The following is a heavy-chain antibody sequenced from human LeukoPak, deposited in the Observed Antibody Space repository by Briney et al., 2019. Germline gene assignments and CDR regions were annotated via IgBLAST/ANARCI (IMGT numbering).Heavy chain of an antibody. Sequence: ASVKVSCKASGYTFTSYDINWVRQATGQGLERMGWMNPNSGNTGYAQKFQGRVTMTRNTSISTAYMELSSLRSEDTAVYYCARGIGDIVVVPAASGLDYWGQGTLVTVSS. CDR1: GYTFTSYD. V-gene: IGHV1-8*01. J-gene: IGHJ4*02. CDR3: ARGIGDIVVVPAASGLDY. D-gene: IGHD2-2*01. CDR2: MNPNSGNT.